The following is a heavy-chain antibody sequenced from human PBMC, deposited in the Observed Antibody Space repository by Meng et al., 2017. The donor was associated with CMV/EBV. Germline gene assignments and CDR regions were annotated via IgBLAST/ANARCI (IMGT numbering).Heavy chain of an antibody. J-gene: IGHJ4*02. CDR2: SSAYNSNT. D-gene: IGHD2-2*01. Sequence: VQVVRAAAEVEKPRAAVKVSCKSSGYTCTSYSNGRGRQRPGQGHEWVGWSSAYNSNTKEEQELQCRGTVTTDTATSTAYMELKSLRSDDTAVYYCARDAVVPADAPFHYWGQGTLVTVSS. CDR1: GYTCTSYS. CDR3: ARDAVVPADAPFHY. V-gene: IGHV1-18*01.